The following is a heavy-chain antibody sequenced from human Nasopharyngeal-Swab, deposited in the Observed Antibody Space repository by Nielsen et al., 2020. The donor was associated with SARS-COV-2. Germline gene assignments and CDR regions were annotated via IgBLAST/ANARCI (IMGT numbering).Heavy chain of an antibody. Sequence: ASVKVSCKASGYTFTSYDINWVRQATGQGLEWMGWMNPNSGNTGYAQKFQGRVTMTRITSISTAYMELSSLRSEDTAVYYCASGSMIKFGGIIGKFDYWGQGTLVIVSS. CDR1: GYTFTSYD. D-gene: IGHD3-16*02. CDR2: MNPNSGNT. CDR3: ASGSMIKFGGIIGKFDY. J-gene: IGHJ4*02. V-gene: IGHV1-8*01.